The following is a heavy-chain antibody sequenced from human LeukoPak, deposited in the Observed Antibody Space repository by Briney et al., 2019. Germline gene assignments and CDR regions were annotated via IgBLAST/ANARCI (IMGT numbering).Heavy chain of an antibody. CDR2: IYSGGST. J-gene: IGHJ4*02. CDR3: ARDRGGLLSVVATYRFDY. D-gene: IGHD5-12*01. V-gene: IGHV3-53*01. CDR1: GFTVSTNY. Sequence: GGSLRLSCVVSGFTVSTNYMSWVRQAPGKGLEWVSLIYSGGSTYYADSVKGRFTISRDNAKNSLYLQMNSLRAEDTAVYYCARDRGGLLSVVATYRFDYWGQGTLVTVSS.